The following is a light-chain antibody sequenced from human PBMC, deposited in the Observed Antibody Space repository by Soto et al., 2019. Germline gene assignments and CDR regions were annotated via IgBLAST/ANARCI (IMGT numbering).Light chain of an antibody. CDR2: EVN. CDR1: SSDVGGYNY. V-gene: IGLV2-8*01. J-gene: IGLJ1*01. CDR3: SSYAGSSNV. Sequence: QSALTQPPSASGSPGQSVAISCTGTSSDVGGYNYVSWYQQHPGKAPKLMIYEVNKRPSGVPDHFSGSKSGNTASLTVSGLQAEDEADYYCSSYAGSSNVFGTGTKGTVL.